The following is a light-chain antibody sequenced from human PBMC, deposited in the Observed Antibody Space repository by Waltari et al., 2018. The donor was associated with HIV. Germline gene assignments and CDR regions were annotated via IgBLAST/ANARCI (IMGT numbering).Light chain of an antibody. CDR3: QQYYTIEST. CDR1: HRVLFRPHNKNY. J-gene: IGKJ4*01. CDR2: WAS. V-gene: IGKV4-1*01. Sequence: DIVMTQSPYSLAVYLGERATITCKSIHRVLFRPHNKNYLAWYQKKPGQPPKLLIYWASTRSSGVPGRFSGSGAGTDFNLTISSLQADDVAVYYCQQYYTIESTFGGGTKVEIK.